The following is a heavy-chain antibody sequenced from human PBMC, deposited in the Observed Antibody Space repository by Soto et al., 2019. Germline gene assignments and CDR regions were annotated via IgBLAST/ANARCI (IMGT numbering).Heavy chain of an antibody. CDR2: ISSSSSTI. V-gene: IGHV3-48*02. CDR3: ARDPPQYYDILTGYYTYRYYFDY. CDR1: GFTFSSYS. J-gene: IGHJ4*02. D-gene: IGHD3-9*01. Sequence: PGGSLRLSCAASGFTFSSYSMNWVRQAPGKGLEWVSYISSSSSTIYYADSVKGRFTISRDNAKNSLYLQMNSLRDEDTAVYYCARDPPQYYDILTGYYTYRYYFDYWGQGTLVTVSS.